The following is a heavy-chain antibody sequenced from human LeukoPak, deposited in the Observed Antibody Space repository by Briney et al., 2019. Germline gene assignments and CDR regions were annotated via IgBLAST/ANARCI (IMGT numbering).Heavy chain of an antibody. Sequence: GGSLRLSCAASGFTFSSYAMNWVRQAPGKGLEWVSVISGSGGSTYYADSVKGRFTISRDNSKNTLYLQMNSLRAEDTAIYYCAKSLYQLLYGNWFDPWGQGTLVTVSS. J-gene: IGHJ5*02. V-gene: IGHV3-23*01. CDR1: GFTFSSYA. CDR3: AKSLYQLLYGNWFDP. CDR2: ISGSGGST. D-gene: IGHD2-2*02.